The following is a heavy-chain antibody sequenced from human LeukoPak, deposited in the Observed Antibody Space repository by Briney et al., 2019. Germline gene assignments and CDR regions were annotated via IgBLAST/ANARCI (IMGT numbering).Heavy chain of an antibody. CDR3: ASSFFPYYDSSGPIDY. Sequence: SETLSLTCTDSGGSISSGGYYWSWIRQHPGKGLEWIGYIYYSGSTYYNPSLKSRVTISVDTSKNQFSLKLSSVTAADTAVYYCASSFFPYYDSSGPIDYWGQGTLVTVSS. CDR1: GGSISSGGYY. J-gene: IGHJ4*02. CDR2: IYYSGST. V-gene: IGHV4-31*03. D-gene: IGHD3-22*01.